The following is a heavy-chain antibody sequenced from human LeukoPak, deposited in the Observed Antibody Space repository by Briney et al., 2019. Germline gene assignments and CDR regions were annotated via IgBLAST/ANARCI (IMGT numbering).Heavy chain of an antibody. V-gene: IGHV4-34*01. Sequence: PSETLSLTCAVYGGSFSGYYWSWIRHPPGKGLEWIGEINHSGSTNHNPSLKSRVTISVDTSKNQFSLRLSSVTAADTAVYYCARGGSIAAAGTGYFFDYWGQGTLVTVSS. D-gene: IGHD6-13*01. J-gene: IGHJ4*02. CDR3: ARGGSIAAAGTGYFFDY. CDR2: INHSGST. CDR1: GGSFSGYY.